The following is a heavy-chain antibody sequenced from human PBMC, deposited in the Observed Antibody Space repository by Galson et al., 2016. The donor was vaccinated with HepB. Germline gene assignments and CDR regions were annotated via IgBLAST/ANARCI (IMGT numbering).Heavy chain of an antibody. V-gene: IGHV3-23*01. D-gene: IGHD2-8*01. CDR3: VRARVYARYYSYYGMDV. CDR1: GFTFSSYA. Sequence: SLRLSCAASGFTFSSYAMSWVRQAPGKGLEWVSTISISGGSTYYADSVKGRFTISRDNARNSLYLQMNSLRAEDTAVYYCVRARVYARYYSYYGMDVWGQGTTVTVSS. J-gene: IGHJ6*02. CDR2: ISISGGST.